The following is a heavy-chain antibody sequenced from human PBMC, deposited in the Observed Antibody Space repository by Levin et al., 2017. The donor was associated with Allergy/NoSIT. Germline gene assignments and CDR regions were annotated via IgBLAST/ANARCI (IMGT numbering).Heavy chain of an antibody. J-gene: IGHJ3*02. V-gene: IGHV3-9*01. D-gene: IGHD3-10*01. CDR3: ARDNIGLPDAFDI. CDR1: GFTFDDYA. Sequence: SLKISCAASGFTFDDYAMHWVRQTPGKGLGWVSGISLDSGSIGYGGSLKGRFNISRDNAKKSLYLQMNSLRTEDTALYYCARDNIGLPDAFDIWGQGTMVIVSS. CDR2: ISLDSGSI.